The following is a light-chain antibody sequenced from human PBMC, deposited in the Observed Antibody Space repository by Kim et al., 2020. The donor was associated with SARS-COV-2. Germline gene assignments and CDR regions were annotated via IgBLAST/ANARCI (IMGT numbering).Light chain of an antibody. CDR1: QSVSSY. Sequence: LSPGECATISCRSSQSVSSYLAWYQQKPGQAPRLLIYDASNRATCIPARFSGSGSGTDFTLTISSLEPEDFAVYYCQQRSNWPLTFGGGTKVDIK. CDR2: DAS. V-gene: IGKV3-11*01. J-gene: IGKJ4*01. CDR3: QQRSNWPLT.